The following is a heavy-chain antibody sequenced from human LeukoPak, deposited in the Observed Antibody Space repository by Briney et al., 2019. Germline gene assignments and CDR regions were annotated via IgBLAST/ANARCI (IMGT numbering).Heavy chain of an antibody. J-gene: IGHJ4*02. V-gene: IGHV3-23*01. Sequence: GGSLRLSCAASGFTFSSYAMSWVRQAPGKGLEWVSAISGSGGSTYYADSVKGRFTISRDNSKTTLYLQMNSLRAEDTAVYYCAKDYGDYGRGYYFDYWGQGTLVTVSS. D-gene: IGHD4-17*01. CDR1: GFTFSSYA. CDR2: ISGSGGST. CDR3: AKDYGDYGRGYYFDY.